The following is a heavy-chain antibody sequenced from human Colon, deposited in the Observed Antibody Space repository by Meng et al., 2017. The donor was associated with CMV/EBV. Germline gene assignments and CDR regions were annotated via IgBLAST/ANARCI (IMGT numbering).Heavy chain of an antibody. D-gene: IGHD3-9*01. J-gene: IGHJ4*02. CDR3: VRKSLSGQPYFDY. CDR1: GGTFNDYG. V-gene: IGHV1-69*10. CDR2: IVPKYDMT. Sequence: SVKVSCKAPGGTFNDYGVSWVRQAPGQGLEWVGGIVPKYDMTNFAQKFQGRLAMTADKTTDTAYLELSSLRSEDTAVYYCVRKSLSGQPYFDYWGQSTLVTVSS.